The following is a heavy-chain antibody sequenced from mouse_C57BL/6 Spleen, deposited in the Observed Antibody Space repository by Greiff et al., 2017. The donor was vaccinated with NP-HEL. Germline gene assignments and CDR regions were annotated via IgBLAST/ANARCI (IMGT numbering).Heavy chain of an antibody. D-gene: IGHD1-1*01. CDR1: GYAFSSYW. CDR2: IYPGDGDT. Sequence: LVEPGASVKISCKASGYAFSSYWMNWVKQRPGKGLEWIGQIYPGDGDTNYNGKFKGKATLTADKSSSTAYIQLSSLTSEDSAVYFCARRGIGSSYYFDYWGQGTTLTVSS. V-gene: IGHV1-80*01. CDR3: ARRGIGSSYYFDY. J-gene: IGHJ2*01.